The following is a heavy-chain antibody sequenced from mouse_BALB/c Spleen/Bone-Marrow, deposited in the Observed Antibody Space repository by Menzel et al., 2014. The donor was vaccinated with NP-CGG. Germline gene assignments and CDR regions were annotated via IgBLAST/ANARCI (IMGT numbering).Heavy chain of an antibody. CDR2: INPDSRTI. Sequence: EVKLVESGGGLVQPGGSLKLSCAASGFDSSRYWMSWVRQAPGKGLEWIGEINPDSRTINYSPSLKDKFIISRDNAKNTLYLRLNKVRSEDTALYYCARPDYYGYLNYWGQGTTLTVSS. J-gene: IGHJ2*01. V-gene: IGHV4-1*02. CDR3: ARPDYYGYLNY. D-gene: IGHD1-1*01. CDR1: GFDSSRYW.